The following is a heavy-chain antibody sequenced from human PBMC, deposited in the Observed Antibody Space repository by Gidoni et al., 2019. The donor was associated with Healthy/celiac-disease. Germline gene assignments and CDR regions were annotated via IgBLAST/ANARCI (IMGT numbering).Heavy chain of an antibody. CDR1: GCAFSSNS. CDR2: ISSSSSYI. D-gene: IGHD2-21*02. V-gene: IGHV3-21*01. Sequence: EVQLVESGGGLVKPGGSLRLSCEASGCAFSSNSMNWVRQAPGKGLDWVSSISSSSSYIYYADSVKGRFTISRDNAKNSLYLQMNSLRAEDTAVYYCARDPYCGGDCYSDAFDIWGQGTMVTVSS. J-gene: IGHJ3*02. CDR3: ARDPYCGGDCYSDAFDI.